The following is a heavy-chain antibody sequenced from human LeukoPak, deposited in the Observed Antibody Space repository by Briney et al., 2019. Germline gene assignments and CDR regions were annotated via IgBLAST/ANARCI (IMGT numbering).Heavy chain of an antibody. CDR2: INPNRGGT. J-gene: IGHJ4*02. CDR1: GYTFTGYY. D-gene: IGHD3-22*01. Sequence: ASVKVSCKASGYTFTGYYMHWVRQAPGQGLEWMGWINPNRGGTNYAQKFQGRVTMTRDTSISTAYMELSRLRSDDTAVYYCARAGYYYDSSGHPFDYWGQGTLVTVSS. V-gene: IGHV1-2*02. CDR3: ARAGYYYDSSGHPFDY.